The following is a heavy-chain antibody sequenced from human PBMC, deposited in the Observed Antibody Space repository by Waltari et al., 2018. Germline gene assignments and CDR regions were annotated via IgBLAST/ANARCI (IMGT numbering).Heavy chain of an antibody. V-gene: IGHV4-38-2*02. CDR1: GYSISSGYY. CDR3: ARDGDYDFWSGYYPSAYGMDV. CDR2: IYHSGST. D-gene: IGHD3-3*01. J-gene: IGHJ6*02. Sequence: QVQLQESGPGLVKPSETLSLTCAVSGYSISSGYYWGWIRQPPGKGLAWIGRIYHSGSTNYHPSLKGRFTLSVDRSKNQVSLKLGSVTAADTAVYYCARDGDYDFWSGYYPSAYGMDVWGQGTTVTVSS.